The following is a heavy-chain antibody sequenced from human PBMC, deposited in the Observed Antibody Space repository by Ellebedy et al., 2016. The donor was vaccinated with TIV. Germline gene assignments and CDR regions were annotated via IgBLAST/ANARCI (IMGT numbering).Heavy chain of an antibody. J-gene: IGHJ4*02. CDR3: ARDDSRSQGYYFDY. CDR1: DDYISRSNW. D-gene: IGHD1-26*01. Sequence: SETLSLTCAVSDDYISRSNWRTWVRQPPGKGLEWIGEISHTGSTYYNPSLKSRVTISVDTSKNQFSLKLSSVTAADTAVYYCARDDSRSQGYYFDYWGQGTLVTVSS. V-gene: IGHV4-4*02. CDR2: ISHTGST.